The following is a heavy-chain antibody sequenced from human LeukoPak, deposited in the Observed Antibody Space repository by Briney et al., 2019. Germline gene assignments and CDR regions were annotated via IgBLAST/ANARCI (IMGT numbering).Heavy chain of an antibody. CDR2: IYHSGST. D-gene: IGHD2-15*01. CDR3: ARTSLGYCSRGTCYSTGYFDY. V-gene: IGHV4-4*02. CDR1: NDSINSDNW. Sequence: SETLSLTCAVSNDSINSDNWWSWVRQPPGKGLEWIGEIYHSGSTNYNPSLKSRVTISLDKSKNQLSLNLNSVTAADTAVYYCARTSLGYCSRGTCYSTGYFDYWGQGTLVTVSS. J-gene: IGHJ4*02.